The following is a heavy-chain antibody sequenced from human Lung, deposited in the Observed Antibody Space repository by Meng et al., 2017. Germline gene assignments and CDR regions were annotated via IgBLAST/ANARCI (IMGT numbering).Heavy chain of an antibody. CDR2: INHSGST. J-gene: IGHJ4*02. CDR3: ARGPTTMAHDFDY. D-gene: IGHD4-11*01. Sequence: QVQLQQWGAGLFKPSETLALTCVVSGGCFSDYYWSWIRQPPGKGLEWIGEINHSGSTNYNPSLESRATISVDTSQNNLSLKLSSVTAADSAVYYCARGPTTMAHDFDYWGQGTLVTVSS. CDR1: GGCFSDYY. V-gene: IGHV4-34*01.